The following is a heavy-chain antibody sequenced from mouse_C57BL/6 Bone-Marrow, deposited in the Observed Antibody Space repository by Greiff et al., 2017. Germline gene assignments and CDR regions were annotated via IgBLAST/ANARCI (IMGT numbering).Heavy chain of an antibody. Sequence: EVQRVESGGGLVQPGGSMKLSCAASGFTFSDAWMDWVRQSPEKGLEWVAEIRNKANNHATYYAESVKGRFTISRDDSKSSVYLQMNSLRAEDTGIYYCCYDSWAWFAYWGQGTLVTVSA. CDR3: CYDSWAWFAY. J-gene: IGHJ3*01. CDR2: IRNKANNHAT. V-gene: IGHV6-6*01. CDR1: GFTFSDAW. D-gene: IGHD2-4*01.